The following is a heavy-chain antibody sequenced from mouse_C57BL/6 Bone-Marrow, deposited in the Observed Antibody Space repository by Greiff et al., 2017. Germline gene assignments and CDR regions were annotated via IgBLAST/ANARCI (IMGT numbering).Heavy chain of an antibody. V-gene: IGHV1-54*01. CDR1: GYAFTNYL. CDR2: INPGSGGT. CDR3: ARSKNWDSWFAY. Sequence: VQLQQSGAELVRPGTSVKVSCKASGYAFTNYLIEWVKQRPGQGLEWIGVINPGSGGTNYNEKFKGKAPLTADKSSSTAYMQLSRLTSEDSAVSFCARSKNWDSWFAYWGQGTLVTVSA. D-gene: IGHD4-1*01. J-gene: IGHJ3*01.